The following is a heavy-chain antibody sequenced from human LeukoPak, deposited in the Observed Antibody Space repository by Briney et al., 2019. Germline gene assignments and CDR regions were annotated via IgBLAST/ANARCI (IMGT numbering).Heavy chain of an antibody. D-gene: IGHD5-12*01. V-gene: IGHV4-38-2*02. J-gene: IGHJ5*02. CDR1: GYSISSGYY. Sequence: PSETLSLTCTVSGYSISSGYYWGWIRQPPGKGLEWIGSIYHSGSTCYNPSLKRRVTISVDTSKNQFSLKLSSVTAADTAVYYCARDLQWLPNWFDPWGQGTLVTVSS. CDR2: IYHSGST. CDR3: ARDLQWLPNWFDP.